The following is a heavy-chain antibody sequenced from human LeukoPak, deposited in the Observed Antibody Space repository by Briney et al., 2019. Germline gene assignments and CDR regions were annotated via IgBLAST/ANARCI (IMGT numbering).Heavy chain of an antibody. CDR2: IIPIFGTA. D-gene: IGHD3-3*01. Sequence: SVRVSCKASGGTFSSYAISWVRQAPGQGLEWMGGIIPIFGTANYAQKFQGRVTITTDESTSTAYMELSSLRSEDTAVYYCARGYWSGYYMNWFDPWGQGTLVTVSS. CDR1: GGTFSSYA. V-gene: IGHV1-69*05. CDR3: ARGYWSGYYMNWFDP. J-gene: IGHJ5*02.